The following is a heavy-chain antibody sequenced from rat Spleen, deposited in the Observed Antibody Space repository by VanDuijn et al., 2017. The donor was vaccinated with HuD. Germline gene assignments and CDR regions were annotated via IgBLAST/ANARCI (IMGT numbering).Heavy chain of an antibody. CDR2: ISYDGIST. V-gene: IGHV5-29*01. CDR1: GFTFNNYG. D-gene: IGHD1-12*02. CDR3: ARNDGSYSYYVMDA. J-gene: IGHJ4*01. Sequence: EVQLVESGGGLVQPGRSLKLSCAASGFTFNNYGMAWVRQAPTKGLEWVATISYDGISTYYRDSVRGRFSISSDNAKTTLYLQMDSLRSEDAATYYCARNDGSYSYYVMDAWGQGASVTVSS.